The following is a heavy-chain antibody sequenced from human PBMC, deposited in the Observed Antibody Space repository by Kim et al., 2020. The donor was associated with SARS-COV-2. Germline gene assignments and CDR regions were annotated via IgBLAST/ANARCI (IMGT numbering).Heavy chain of an antibody. Sequence: KFQGRVTMTRDTSTSTVYMELSSLRSEDTAVYYCARGGITMIVVVTPIDYWGQGTLVTVSS. V-gene: IGHV1-46*01. D-gene: IGHD3-22*01. CDR3: ARGGITMIVVVTPIDY. J-gene: IGHJ4*02.